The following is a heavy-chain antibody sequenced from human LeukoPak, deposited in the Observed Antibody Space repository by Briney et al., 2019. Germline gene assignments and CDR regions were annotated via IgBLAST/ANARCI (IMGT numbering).Heavy chain of an antibody. J-gene: IGHJ5*02. Sequence: SETLSLTCTVSGGSISSGGYYWSWIRQPPGKGLEWIGYIYHSGSTYYNPSLKSRVTISVDRSKNQFSLKLSSVTAADTAVYYCARRVDFWSGYNTWGQGTLVTVSS. CDR3: ARRVDFWSGYNT. D-gene: IGHD3-3*01. CDR1: GGSISSGGYY. V-gene: IGHV4-30-2*01. CDR2: IYHSGST.